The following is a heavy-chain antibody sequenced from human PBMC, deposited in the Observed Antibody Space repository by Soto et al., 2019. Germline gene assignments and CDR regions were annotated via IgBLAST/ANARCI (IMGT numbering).Heavy chain of an antibody. Sequence: SVKVSCKASGYTYTSYDSNWVRQATGQGLEWMGWMNPNSGNTGYAQKFQGRVTMTRNTSISTAYMELSSLRSEDTAVYYCARGLRAARPPRYYYYYYMDVWGKGTTVTVSS. D-gene: IGHD6-6*01. CDR1: GYTYTSYD. V-gene: IGHV1-8*01. J-gene: IGHJ6*03. CDR2: MNPNSGNT. CDR3: ARGLRAARPPRYYYYYYMDV.